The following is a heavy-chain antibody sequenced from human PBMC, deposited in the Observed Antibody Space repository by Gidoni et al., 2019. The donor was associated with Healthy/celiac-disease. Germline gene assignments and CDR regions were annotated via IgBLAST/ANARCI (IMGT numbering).Heavy chain of an antibody. J-gene: IGHJ2*01. CDR3: ARGPTDNWYFDL. CDR1: GGSISSYY. Sequence: VQLQESGPGLVKPSETLSLTCTVSGGSISSYYWSWIRQPPGKGLEWIVYIYYSGSTNYNPSLKSRVTISVDTSKNQFSLKLSSVTAADTAVYYCARGPTDNWYFDLWGRGTLVTASS. CDR2: IYYSGST. V-gene: IGHV4-59*01. D-gene: IGHD1-1*01.